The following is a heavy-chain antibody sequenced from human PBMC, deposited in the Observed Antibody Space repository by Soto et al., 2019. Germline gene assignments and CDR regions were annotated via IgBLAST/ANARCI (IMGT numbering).Heavy chain of an antibody. CDR2: MNPHSGNT. CDR1: GYTFTSYD. D-gene: IGHD1-1*01. CDR3: ATVLPYTKHSPNRVHA. Sequence: ASVKVSCKASGYTFTSYDMNWVRQGTGQGLEWMVWMNPHSGNTRYAQKFQGRVTMTRNTSISTAYMELSSLRSEDTAVYYCATVLPYTKHSPNRVHARAQG. V-gene: IGHV1-8*01. J-gene: IGHJ1*01.